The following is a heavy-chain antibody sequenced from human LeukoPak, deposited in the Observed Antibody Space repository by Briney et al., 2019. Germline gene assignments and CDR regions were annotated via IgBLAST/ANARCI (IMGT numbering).Heavy chain of an antibody. D-gene: IGHD1-26*01. J-gene: IGHJ4*02. CDR3: ARVWATTLYFDY. V-gene: IGHV4-38-2*02. CDR2: IYHSGST. CDR1: GYSISSGYY. Sequence: SETLSLTCTVSGYSISSGYYWGWIRQPPGKGLEWIGSIYHSGSTYYNPSLKSRVTISVDTSKNQFSLKLSSVTAADTAVYYCARVWATTLYFDYWGQGTLVTVSS.